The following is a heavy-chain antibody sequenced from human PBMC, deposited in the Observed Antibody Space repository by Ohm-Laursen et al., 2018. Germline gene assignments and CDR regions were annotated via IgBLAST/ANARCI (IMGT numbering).Heavy chain of an antibody. V-gene: IGHV3-9*01. D-gene: IGHD1-26*01. Sequence: SLRLSCAASGFTFDDYAMHWVRQAPGKGLEWVSGISWNSGSIGYADSVKGRFTISRDNAKNSLYLQMNSLRAEDTALYYCARLLAPMGADYYYYGMDVWGQGTTVTVSS. CDR1: GFTFDDYA. CDR3: ARLLAPMGADYYYYGMDV. J-gene: IGHJ6*02. CDR2: ISWNSGSI.